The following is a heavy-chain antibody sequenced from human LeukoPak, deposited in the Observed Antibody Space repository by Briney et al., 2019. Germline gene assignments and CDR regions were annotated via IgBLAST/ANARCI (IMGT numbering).Heavy chain of an antibody. V-gene: IGHV4-34*01. D-gene: IGHD6-19*01. CDR1: GGSFSGYY. J-gene: IGHJ4*02. CDR2: INHSGST. CDR3: AGLAARYSSGWYLDY. Sequence: SETLSLTCAVYGGSFSGYYWSWICQPPGKGLEWIGEINHSGSTNYNPSLKSRVTISVDTSKNQFSLKLSSVTAADTAVYYCAGLAARYSSGWYLDYWGQGTLVTVSS.